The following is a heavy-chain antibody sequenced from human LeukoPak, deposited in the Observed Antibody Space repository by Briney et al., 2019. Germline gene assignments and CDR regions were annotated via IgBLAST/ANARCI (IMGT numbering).Heavy chain of an antibody. CDR1: GFTFSSYA. CDR3: AKAVPYYDFWSGYSGGWFDP. Sequence: PGGSLRLSCAASGFTFSSYAMSWVRQAPGKGLEWVSAISGSGGSTYYADSVKGRFAISRDNSKNTLYLQMNSLRAEDTAVYYCAKAVPYYDFWSGYSGGWFDPWGQGTLVTVSS. J-gene: IGHJ5*02. V-gene: IGHV3-23*01. D-gene: IGHD3-3*01. CDR2: ISGSGGST.